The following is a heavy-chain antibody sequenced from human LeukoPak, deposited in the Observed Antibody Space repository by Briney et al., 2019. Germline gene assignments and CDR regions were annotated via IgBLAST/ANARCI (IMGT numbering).Heavy chain of an antibody. CDR1: GFTFSTYW. V-gene: IGHV3-74*01. Sequence: GGSLRLSCAASGFTFSTYWMHWVRQAPGEGLVWVSRINSGRGSISYADSVKGRFTVSRDNAKNTLYLQMNSLRAEDTAVYYCARDDWRIWEQPNGMDVWGKGTTVTVSS. CDR2: INSGRGSI. J-gene: IGHJ6*04. D-gene: IGHD1-26*01. CDR3: ARDDWRIWEQPNGMDV.